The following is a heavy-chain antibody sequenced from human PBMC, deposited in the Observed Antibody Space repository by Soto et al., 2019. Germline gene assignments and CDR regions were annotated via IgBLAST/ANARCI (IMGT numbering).Heavy chain of an antibody. CDR3: ARDFKSAVGCYDGCPMDV. V-gene: IGHV3-11*01. J-gene: IGHJ6*02. CDR1: GFTFSDYY. Sequence: QVQLVESGGGLVKPGGSLRLSCAASGFTFSDYYISWIRQAPGKGLEWVSYISSGSASIYYADSVRGRFAISRDNTKRSLYLQMNSLRAEDTAVYYCARDFKSAVGCYDGCPMDVWGQGTTVTVSS. CDR2: ISSGSASI. D-gene: IGHD2-2*01.